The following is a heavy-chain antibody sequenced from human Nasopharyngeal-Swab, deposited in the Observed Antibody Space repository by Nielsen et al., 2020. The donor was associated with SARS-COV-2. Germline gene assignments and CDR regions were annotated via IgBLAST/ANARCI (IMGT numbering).Heavy chain of an antibody. CDR2: IKQDGSEK. CDR1: GFTFSSYW. Sequence: GESLKISCAASGFTFSSYWMSWVRQAPGKGLEWVANIKQDGSEKYYVDSVKGRFTISRDNAKNSLYLQMNSLRAEDTAVYYCANAYCGGDCYSHDYYYYYGMDVWGQGTTVTVSS. J-gene: IGHJ6*02. V-gene: IGHV3-7*03. CDR3: ANAYCGGDCYSHDYYYYYGMDV. D-gene: IGHD2-21*02.